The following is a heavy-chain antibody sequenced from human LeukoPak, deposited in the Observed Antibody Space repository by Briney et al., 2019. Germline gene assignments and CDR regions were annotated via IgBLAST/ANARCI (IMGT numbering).Heavy chain of an antibody. CDR2: VYYTGVT. CDR3: AREPLIENDPNYFDI. CDR1: GDSVNTPAYY. J-gene: IGHJ4*02. D-gene: IGHD2/OR15-2a*01. Sequence: SETLSLTCAVTGDSVNTPAYYWGWIRQPPGKGLEWIGSVYYTGVTLYDAYFQSRVTISIDMSRNQFCLNLASVTAADTAVYYCAREPLIENDPNYFDIWGQEILVTVSS. V-gene: IGHV4-39*07.